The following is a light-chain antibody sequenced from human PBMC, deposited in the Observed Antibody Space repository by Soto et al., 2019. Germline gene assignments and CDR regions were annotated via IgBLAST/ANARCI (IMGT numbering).Light chain of an antibody. V-gene: IGKV1-39*01. Sequence: DIQMTQAPSSLSASVGDRVTITCRASQSISTYLNWYQQKPGKAPKLLIYAASTLQSGVPSRVRGSGSGTDFTLTISSLQPEDFATYYCQQSYSTPPLTFGGGTKVEI. CDR1: QSISTY. CDR3: QQSYSTPPLT. CDR2: AAS. J-gene: IGKJ4*01.